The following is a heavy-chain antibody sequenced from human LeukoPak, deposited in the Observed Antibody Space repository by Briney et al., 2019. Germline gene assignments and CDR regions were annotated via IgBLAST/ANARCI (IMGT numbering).Heavy chain of an antibody. V-gene: IGHV3-33*01. J-gene: IGHJ4*02. CDR1: GFTFSSYG. CDR3: ARDYYDSSGYLPYDY. Sequence: GGSLRLSCAASGFTFSSYGMHWVRQAPGKGLEWVAVIWYDGSNKYYADSVKGRFAISRDNSKNTLYLQMNSLRAEDTAVYYCARDYYDSSGYLPYDYWGQGTLVTVSS. CDR2: IWYDGSNK. D-gene: IGHD3-22*01.